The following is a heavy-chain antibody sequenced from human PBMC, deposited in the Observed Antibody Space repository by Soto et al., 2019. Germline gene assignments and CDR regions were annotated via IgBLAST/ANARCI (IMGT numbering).Heavy chain of an antibody. CDR3: ASSYGDYAY. V-gene: IGHV5-51*01. J-gene: IGHJ4*02. D-gene: IGHD4-17*01. Sequence: GESLKISCKGSGYRFTSYWIAWVRQMPGKGLECMGIIYPGDSDTRYNPSFQGQVTIAADKSISTADLQWSSLKASDTAMYYCASSYGDYAYWGQGTLVTVSS. CDR1: GYRFTSYW. CDR2: IYPGDSDT.